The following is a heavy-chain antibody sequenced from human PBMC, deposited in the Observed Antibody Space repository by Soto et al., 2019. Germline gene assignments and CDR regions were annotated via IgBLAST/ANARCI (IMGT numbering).Heavy chain of an antibody. Sequence: QVQLVQSGAEVKKPGSSVKVSCKASGGTFRNYPINWVRQAPGQGLEWMGSILPIIDIPDYAQNFQARLTITADKSTSPAYMELSSLRSADTAMYFCARGPLVVVNYFDSWGQGTLVTVSS. CDR3: ARGPLVVVNYFDS. CDR1: GGTFRNYP. CDR2: ILPIIDIP. J-gene: IGHJ4*02. D-gene: IGHD2-15*01. V-gene: IGHV1-69*02.